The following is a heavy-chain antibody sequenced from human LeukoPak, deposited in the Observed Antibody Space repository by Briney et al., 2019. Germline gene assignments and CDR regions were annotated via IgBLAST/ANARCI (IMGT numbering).Heavy chain of an antibody. V-gene: IGHV4-4*02. J-gene: IGHJ4*02. CDR1: GGSISSSNW. CDR2: IYHSGST. D-gene: IGHD3-10*01. Sequence: SETLSLTCAVSGGSISSSNWWSWVRQPPGKGLEWIGEIYHSGSTNYNPSLKSRVTISVDKSKNQFSLKLSSVTAADTAVYYCARRRYYGSGGYSGWGQGTLVTVSS. CDR3: ARRRYYGSGGYSG.